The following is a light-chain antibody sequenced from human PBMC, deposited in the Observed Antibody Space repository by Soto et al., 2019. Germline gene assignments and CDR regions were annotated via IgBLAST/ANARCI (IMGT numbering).Light chain of an antibody. Sequence: EIVLTQSPGTLSLSPGERATLSCRASQSINTRQLAWYQHKPGQAPRLLIYDASSRATGIPDRFSGSGSGTDFTLIISILEPEDFAVDYWQQYVISPQTFGPGTKVDIK. CDR2: DAS. V-gene: IGKV3-20*01. J-gene: IGKJ3*01. CDR1: QSINTRQ. CDR3: QQYVISPQT.